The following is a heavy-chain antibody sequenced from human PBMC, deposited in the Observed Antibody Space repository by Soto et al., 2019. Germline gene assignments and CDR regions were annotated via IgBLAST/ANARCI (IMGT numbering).Heavy chain of an antibody. Sequence: GGSLRLSCAASGFTFSDHWMHWVRQAPGEGLVWVSRINTDGSTTSYADSVKDRFTISRDNAKNTLYLQMNSLRAEDTAVYYCAKKPDGYGAHPYFDYWGQGTLVTVSS. CDR2: INTDGSTT. CDR1: GFTFSDHW. V-gene: IGHV3-74*01. D-gene: IGHD5-18*01. CDR3: AKKPDGYGAHPYFDY. J-gene: IGHJ4*02.